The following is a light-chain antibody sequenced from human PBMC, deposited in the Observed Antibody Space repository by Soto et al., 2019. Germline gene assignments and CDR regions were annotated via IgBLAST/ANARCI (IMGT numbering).Light chain of an antibody. V-gene: IGLV8-61*01. CDR2: STN. J-gene: IGLJ3*02. Sequence: QTVVTQEPSFSVSPGGTVTLTCGLSSGSVSTSYHPSWYQQTPGQAPRTLIYSTNTRSPGVPDRFSGSILGNKAALTITGAQADDESDYYCVLYVGSGIRVFGGGTKVTVL. CDR3: VLYVGSGIRV. CDR1: SGSVSTSYH.